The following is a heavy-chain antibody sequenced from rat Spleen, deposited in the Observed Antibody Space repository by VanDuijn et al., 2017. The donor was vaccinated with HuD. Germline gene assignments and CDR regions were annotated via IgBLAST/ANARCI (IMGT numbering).Heavy chain of an antibody. V-gene: IGHV10-5*01. Sequence: VQLVESRGGLVQPKESLRISCAASGFTFSSAAMYWVRQAPGKGLEWVARIRTKPNNYATYYADSVKGRFTISRDDSKSVVYLQMNNLKTEDTAMYYCSAMGVGFWGQGVMVTVSS. CDR2: IRTKPNNYAT. CDR3: SAMGVGF. J-gene: IGHJ2*01. CDR1: GFTFSSAA. D-gene: IGHD1-7*01.